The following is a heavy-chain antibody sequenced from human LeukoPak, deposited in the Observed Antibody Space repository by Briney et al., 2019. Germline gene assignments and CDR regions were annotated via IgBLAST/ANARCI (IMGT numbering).Heavy chain of an antibody. V-gene: IGHV3-30*18. CDR3: AKQGGGSGWYLSY. CDR2: ISYDGRNK. D-gene: IGHD6-19*01. CDR1: RFTFSSLG. Sequence: GGSLRLACAASRFTFSSLGMHWVRQAPGKGLEWVAVISYDGRNKYYADSVKGRFTISRDNSKNTLYLQMNSLRAEDTAVYYCAKQGGGSGWYLSYWGQGTLVTVSS. J-gene: IGHJ4*02.